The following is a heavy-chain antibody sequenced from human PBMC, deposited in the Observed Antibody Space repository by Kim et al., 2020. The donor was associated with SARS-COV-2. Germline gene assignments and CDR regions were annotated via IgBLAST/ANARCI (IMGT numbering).Heavy chain of an antibody. J-gene: IGHJ4*02. CDR1: GYSFTSYW. CDR2: IDPSDSYT. CDR3: ARRYYDILTGYSPNDY. V-gene: IGHV5-10-1*01. D-gene: IGHD3-9*01. Sequence: GESLKISCKGSGYSFTSYWISWVRQMPGKGLEWMGRIDPSDSYTNYSPSFQGHVTISADKSISTAYLQWSSLKASDTAMYYCARRYYDILTGYSPNDYWGQGTLVTVSS.